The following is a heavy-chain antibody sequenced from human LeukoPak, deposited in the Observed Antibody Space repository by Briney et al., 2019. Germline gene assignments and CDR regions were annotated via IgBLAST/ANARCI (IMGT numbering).Heavy chain of an antibody. CDR1: GFTFDDYA. Sequence: GRSLRLSRAASGFTFDDYAMHWVRQTPGKGLEYVSGISWNSGSIVYVDSVKGRFTISRDNAKNSLYLQMNSPRAEDTAFYYCTKGAPQASSSWPFDYWGQGTLVTVSS. D-gene: IGHD6-13*01. V-gene: IGHV3-9*01. CDR2: ISWNSGSI. J-gene: IGHJ4*02. CDR3: TKGAPQASSSWPFDY.